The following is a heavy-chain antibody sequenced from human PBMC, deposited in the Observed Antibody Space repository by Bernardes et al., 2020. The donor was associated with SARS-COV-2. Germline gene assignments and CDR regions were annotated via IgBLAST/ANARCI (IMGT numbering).Heavy chain of an antibody. Sequence: GSLRLSCAASGFTFSSYAMHWVRQAPGKGLEWVAVIWPDGSDKYYANSVKGRLTISRDNAKNTLYLQMNSLRAEDTAVYYCAREGLRDGSGYYYYFDYWGQGTLVTVSS. V-gene: IGHV3-33*01. CDR3: AREGLRDGSGYYYYFDY. J-gene: IGHJ4*02. CDR2: IWPDGSDK. CDR1: GFTFSSYA. D-gene: IGHD3-22*01.